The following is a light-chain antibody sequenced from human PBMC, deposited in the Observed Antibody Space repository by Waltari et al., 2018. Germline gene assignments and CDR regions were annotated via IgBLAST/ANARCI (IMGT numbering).Light chain of an antibody. CDR1: KLGTKF. CDR3: QTWDSSSVV. V-gene: IGLV3-1*01. Sequence: SDLTQPPSVSVSPGPTAKITCSGDKLGTKFACWYQQKPGQSPVLVIYKDTLRPSEVPARFSGSNSENTATLTISGTQAMDEADYYCQTWDSSSVVFGGGTKLTVL. J-gene: IGLJ2*01. CDR2: KDT.